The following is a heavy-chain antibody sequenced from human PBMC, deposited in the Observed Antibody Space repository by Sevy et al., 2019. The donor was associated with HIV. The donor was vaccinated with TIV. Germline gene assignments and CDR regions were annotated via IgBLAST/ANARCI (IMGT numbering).Heavy chain of an antibody. V-gene: IGHV1-69*06. J-gene: IGHJ1*01. Sequence: ASVKVYCKSSGDSFSGYTIIWVRQAPGQGLEWMGGIIPISGPAGPTNSAQNFQDRATITADISTHTAYMELSSLRSEDTALYFCARASSCGGDCYYLQYWGQGTLVTVSS. D-gene: IGHD2-21*02. CDR2: IIPISGPAGPT. CDR1: GDSFSGYT. CDR3: ARASSCGGDCYYLQY.